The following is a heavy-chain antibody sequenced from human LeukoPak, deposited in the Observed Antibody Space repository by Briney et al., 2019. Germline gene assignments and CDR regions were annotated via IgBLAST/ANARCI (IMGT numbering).Heavy chain of an antibody. J-gene: IGHJ4*02. D-gene: IGHD1-26*01. Sequence: SGGSLRLSCAASGFTFSSYNMNWVRQAPGKGLEWAANIKQDGSERYYVDSVKGRFTISRDNAKNSLYLQMNSLRAEDTAVYYCARVFSPGSYYDFDYWGQGTLVTVSS. CDR2: IKQDGSER. V-gene: IGHV3-7*03. CDR1: GFTFSSYN. CDR3: ARVFSPGSYYDFDY.